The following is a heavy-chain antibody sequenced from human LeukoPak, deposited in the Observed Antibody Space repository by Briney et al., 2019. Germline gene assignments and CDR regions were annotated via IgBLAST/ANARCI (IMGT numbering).Heavy chain of an antibody. CDR3: ARPNYGGNHYFDY. J-gene: IGHJ4*02. Sequence: PGGSLRLSCAASGFTFSSYSMNWVRQAPGKGLEWVSSISSSSSYIYYADSVKGRFTISRDNAKNSLYLQMNSLRAEDTAVYFCARPNYGGNHYFDYWGQGTLVTVSS. D-gene: IGHD4-23*01. CDR2: ISSSSSYI. CDR1: GFTFSSYS. V-gene: IGHV3-21*01.